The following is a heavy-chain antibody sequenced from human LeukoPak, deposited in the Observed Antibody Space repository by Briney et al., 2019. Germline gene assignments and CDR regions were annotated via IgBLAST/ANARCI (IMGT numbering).Heavy chain of an antibody. Sequence: GGSLRLSCAASGFTFSSYGMSWVRQAPGKGLEWVSAISGSGGSTYYADSVKGRFTISRDNSKNTLYLQMNSLRAEDTAVYYCAKPPIRGYSYGPFDYRGQGTLVTVSS. CDR1: GFTFSSYG. CDR3: AKPPIRGYSYGPFDY. J-gene: IGHJ4*02. V-gene: IGHV3-23*01. CDR2: ISGSGGST. D-gene: IGHD5-18*01.